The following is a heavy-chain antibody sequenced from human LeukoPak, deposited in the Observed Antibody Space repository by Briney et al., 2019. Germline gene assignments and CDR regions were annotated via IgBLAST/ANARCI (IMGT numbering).Heavy chain of an antibody. D-gene: IGHD3-10*02. Sequence: PSETLSLTCAVSGGSISSYYWSWIRQPAGKGLEWIGRIYTSGSTNYNPSLKSRVTMSVDTSKNQFSLKLSSVTAADTAVYYCACSGSYYSNWFDPWGQGTLVTVSS. CDR2: IYTSGST. CDR3: ACSGSYYSNWFDP. V-gene: IGHV4-4*07. CDR1: GGSISSYY. J-gene: IGHJ5*02.